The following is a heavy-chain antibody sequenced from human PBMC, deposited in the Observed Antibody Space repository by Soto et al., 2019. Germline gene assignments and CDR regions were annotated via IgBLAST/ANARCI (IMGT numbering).Heavy chain of an antibody. Sequence: QVQLQESGPGLVKPSETLSLTCTVSGDSISSYYWTWIRQPPGKGLEWIGYIHSSGSPNYNPSFKSRVTMSVDTSRNHFSLRLSSVTAADTAVYYCARFGRGDSYYGMDVWGQGTTVIVSS. D-gene: IGHD2-21*02. CDR1: GDSISSYY. CDR3: ARFGRGDSYYGMDV. V-gene: IGHV4-4*09. CDR2: IHSSGSP. J-gene: IGHJ6*02.